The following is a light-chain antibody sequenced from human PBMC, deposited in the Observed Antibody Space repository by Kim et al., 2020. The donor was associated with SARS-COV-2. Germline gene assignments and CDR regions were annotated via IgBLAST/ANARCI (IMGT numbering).Light chain of an antibody. CDR1: QSVGSS. CDR3: QQYYNWPPIS. J-gene: IGKJ5*01. Sequence: EIVMTQSPVTLSVSPGERATLSCRASQSVGSSLAWYQQKPGQPPSLLIYDASTRAPGIPARFSASGSGTEFTLSISSLQSEDFAVYYCQQYYNWPPISFGQGTRLEIK. V-gene: IGKV3-15*01. CDR2: DAS.